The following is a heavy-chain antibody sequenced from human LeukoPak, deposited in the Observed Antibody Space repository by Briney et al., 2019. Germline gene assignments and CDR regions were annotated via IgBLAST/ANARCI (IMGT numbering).Heavy chain of an antibody. CDR2: IYYGENT. CDR1: GGSISSGPYY. Sequence: SETLSLTCTVSGGSISSGPYYWGWIRQPPGKGLEWIGNIYYGENTYYNPSLKSRVTISVDTSKNQFSLKLSSVTAADTAVYYCARGSDYWGQGTLVTVSS. V-gene: IGHV4-39*07. J-gene: IGHJ4*02. CDR3: ARGSDY.